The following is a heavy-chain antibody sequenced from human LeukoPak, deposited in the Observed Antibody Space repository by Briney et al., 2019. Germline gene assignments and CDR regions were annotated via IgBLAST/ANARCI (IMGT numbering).Heavy chain of an antibody. J-gene: IGHJ5*02. CDR1: GFTFSSYA. D-gene: IGHD3-9*01. CDR3: AKPYSGTILTGWFDP. Sequence: GGSLRLSCAASGFTFSSYAMTWVRQAPGKGLEWVSIISGSGGSTSYADSVKGRFTISRDNSKDTLYLQMNSLRAEDTALYYCAKPYSGTILTGWFDPWGQGTLVTVSS. CDR2: ISGSGGST. V-gene: IGHV3-23*01.